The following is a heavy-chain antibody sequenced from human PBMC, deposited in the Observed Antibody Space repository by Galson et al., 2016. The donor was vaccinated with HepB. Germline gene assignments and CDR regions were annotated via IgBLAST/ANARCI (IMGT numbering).Heavy chain of an antibody. J-gene: IGHJ4*02. D-gene: IGHD5-12*01. CDR1: GFIFSSSV. Sequence: SLRLSCAASGFIFSSSVMSWVRQAPGKGLEWVLVTSNLVDSTYYADSVKGRFTISRDNSRNTLYLQMNSLRAEDTAVYYCAKASGYSNPWLNFWGQGTLVTVSS. V-gene: IGHV3-23*01. CDR3: AKASGYSNPWLNF. CDR2: TSNLVDST.